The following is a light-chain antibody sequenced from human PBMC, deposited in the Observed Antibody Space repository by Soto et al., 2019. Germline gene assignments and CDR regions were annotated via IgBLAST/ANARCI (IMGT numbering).Light chain of an antibody. J-gene: IGLJ3*02. CDR1: SSNIGSNP. CDR2: SHN. CDR3: AAWDDSLNGWV. Sequence: QTVVTQPTSASGTPGQRVTISCSGSSSNIGSNPVNWYQQLPGTAPKLLIYSHNQRPSGVPDRFSGSTSGTSASLAISGLQSEDETDYYCAAWDDSLNGWVFGGGTKVTVL. V-gene: IGLV1-44*01.